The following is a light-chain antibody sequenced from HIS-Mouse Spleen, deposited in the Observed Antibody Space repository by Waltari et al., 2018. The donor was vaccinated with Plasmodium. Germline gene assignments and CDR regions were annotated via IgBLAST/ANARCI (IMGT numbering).Light chain of an antibody. Sequence: SYELTQPPSVSVSPGQTARITCSGDALPNNYSYWYTQKSGQAPVLVIYEDSKRPSGIPERFSGSSSGTMATLTISGAQVEDEADYYCYSTDSSGNHRVFGGGTKLTVL. CDR2: EDS. CDR1: ALPNNY. J-gene: IGLJ3*02. CDR3: YSTDSSGNHRV. V-gene: IGLV3-10*01.